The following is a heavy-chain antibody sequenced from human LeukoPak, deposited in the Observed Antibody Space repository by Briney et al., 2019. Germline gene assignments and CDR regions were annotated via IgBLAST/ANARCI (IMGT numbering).Heavy chain of an antibody. CDR2: IDWDDGK. Sequence: SWIRQAPGKGLEWVALIDWDDGKYYSTSLKTRLTISKDTSKNQVVLTMTNMDPVDTATYYCARIRGSRYSSGYDYWGQGTLVTVSS. CDR3: ARIRGSRYSSGYDY. V-gene: IGHV2-70*01. J-gene: IGHJ4*02. D-gene: IGHD6-19*01.